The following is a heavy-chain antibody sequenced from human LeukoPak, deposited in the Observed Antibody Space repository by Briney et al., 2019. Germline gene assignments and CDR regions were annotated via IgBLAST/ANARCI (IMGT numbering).Heavy chain of an antibody. CDR2: IYYSGST. CDR1: GGSISSYY. D-gene: IGHD3-22*01. V-gene: IGHV4-59*01. CDR3: ARGISSGYYFDY. Sequence: SESLSLTCTVSGGSISSYYWSWIRQPPGKGLEWIGYIYYSGSTNYNPSLKSRVTISVDASKNQFSLKLSSVTAADTAVYYCARGISSGYYFDYWGQGTLVTVSS. J-gene: IGHJ4*02.